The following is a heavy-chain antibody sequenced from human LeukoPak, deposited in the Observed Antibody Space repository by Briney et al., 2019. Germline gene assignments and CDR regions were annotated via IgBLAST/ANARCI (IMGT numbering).Heavy chain of an antibody. CDR1: GGSFSGYY. CDR2: INHSGST. CDR3: ARGAQNYYDSSGYWDY. Sequence: SETLSLTCAVYGGSFSGYYWSWIRQPPGKGLEWIGEINHSGSTNYNPSLKSRVTISVDTSKNQFSLKLSSVTAADTAVYYCARGAQNYYDSSGYWDYWGQGTLVTVSS. D-gene: IGHD3-22*01. V-gene: IGHV4-34*01. J-gene: IGHJ4*02.